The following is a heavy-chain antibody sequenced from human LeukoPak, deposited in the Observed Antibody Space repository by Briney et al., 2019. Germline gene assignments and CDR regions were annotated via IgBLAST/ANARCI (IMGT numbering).Heavy chain of an antibody. Sequence: PGGSLRLSCAASGFTFSSYAMSWVRQAPGKGLEWVSDISNSGDSKYYADSVKGRFTISRDNSKNTLYLQMNNLRAEDTAVFYCAKRASRVSATPWFDPWGQGTLVTVSS. CDR2: ISNSGDSK. CDR3: AKRASRVSATPWFDP. D-gene: IGHD2-15*01. CDR1: GFTFSSYA. J-gene: IGHJ5*02. V-gene: IGHV3-23*01.